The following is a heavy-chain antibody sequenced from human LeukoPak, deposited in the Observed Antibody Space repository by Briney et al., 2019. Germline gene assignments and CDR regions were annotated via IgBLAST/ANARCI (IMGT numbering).Heavy chain of an antibody. CDR1: GFTFSSYA. D-gene: IGHD2/OR15-2a*01. CDR3: AKDQTARAPTSDPIVEVDY. Sequence: PGGSLRLSCAASGFTFSSYAMSWVRQAPGKGLEWVSAISGSGGSTYYADSVKGRFTISRDNSKNTLYLQMNSLRAEDTAVYYCAKDQTARAPTSDPIVEVDYWGQGTLVTVSS. CDR2: ISGSGGST. J-gene: IGHJ4*02. V-gene: IGHV3-23*01.